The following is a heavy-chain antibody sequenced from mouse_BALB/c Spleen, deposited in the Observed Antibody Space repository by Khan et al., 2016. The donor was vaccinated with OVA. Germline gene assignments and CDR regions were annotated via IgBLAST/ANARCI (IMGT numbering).Heavy chain of an antibody. J-gene: IGHJ3*01. CDR3: ARDYGRSFWFAY. V-gene: IGHV1S136*01. D-gene: IGHD1-1*01. Sequence: VQLQQSGPELVKPGASVKMSCKASGYSFTNYIIHWVKQEPGQGLEWIGYINPHNDGAKYYEKFKGKATLTSDKSSSTAYMELSGLTSEDSAVYYCARDYGRSFWFAYWGQGTLVTVSA. CDR1: GYSFTNYI. CDR2: INPHNDGA.